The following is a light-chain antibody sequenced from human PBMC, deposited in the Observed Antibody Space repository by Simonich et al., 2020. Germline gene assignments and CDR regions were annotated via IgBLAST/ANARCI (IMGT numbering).Light chain of an antibody. J-gene: IGLJ2*01. Sequence: QSALTQPPSASGSPGQSVTISCTGTSSDVGGYNYVSWYQQHPGKAPQLRIYEVSKRPGGVPDRFSGSKSGNTASLTVSGLQAEDEADYYCSSYAGSNNVVFGGGTKLTVL. V-gene: IGLV2-8*01. CDR3: SSYAGSNNVV. CDR2: EVS. CDR1: SSDVGGYNY.